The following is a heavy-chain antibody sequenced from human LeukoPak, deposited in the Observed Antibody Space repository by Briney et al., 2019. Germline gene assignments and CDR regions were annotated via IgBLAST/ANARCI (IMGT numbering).Heavy chain of an antibody. J-gene: IGHJ4*02. CDR1: GFTFSSYS. D-gene: IGHD2-15*01. Sequence: GGSLRLSRAASGFTFSSYSMNWVRQAPGKGLEWVSSISSSSSYIYYADSVKGRFTISRDNAKNSLYLQMNSLRAEDTAVYYCARDRRVGGVDYWGQGTLVTVSS. V-gene: IGHV3-21*01. CDR3: ARDRRVGGVDY. CDR2: ISSSSSYI.